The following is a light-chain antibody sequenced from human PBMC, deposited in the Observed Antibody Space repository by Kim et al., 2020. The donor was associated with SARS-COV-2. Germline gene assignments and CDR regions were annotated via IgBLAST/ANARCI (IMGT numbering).Light chain of an antibody. Sequence: ASVKLTCTLSSGHSSYAIAWHQQQPEKGPRYLMKLNSDGSHSKGDGIPDRFSGSSSGAERYLTISSLQSEDEADYYCQTWGTGIGVFGGGPKLTVL. J-gene: IGLJ3*02. CDR2: LNSDGSH. CDR1: SGHSSYA. V-gene: IGLV4-69*01. CDR3: QTWGTGIGV.